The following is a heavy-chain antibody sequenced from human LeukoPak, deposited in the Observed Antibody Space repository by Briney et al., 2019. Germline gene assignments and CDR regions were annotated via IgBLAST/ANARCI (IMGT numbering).Heavy chain of an antibody. V-gene: IGHV4-39*07. J-gene: IGHJ4*02. Sequence: SETLSLTCTVSGGSISSSSYYWGWIRQPPGKGLEWIGSIYYSGSTYYNPSLKSRVTISVDTSKNQFSLKLSSVTAADTAVYYCARDDWYSSSPIYYFDYWGQGTLVTVSS. D-gene: IGHD6-13*01. CDR1: GGSISSSSYY. CDR3: ARDDWYSSSPIYYFDY. CDR2: IYYSGST.